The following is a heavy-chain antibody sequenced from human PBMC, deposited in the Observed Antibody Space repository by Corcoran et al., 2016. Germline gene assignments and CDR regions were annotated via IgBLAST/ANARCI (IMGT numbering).Heavy chain of an antibody. D-gene: IGHD5-12*01. CDR1: GGSISSYY. V-gene: IGHV4-59*01. Sequence: QVQLQESGPGLVKPSETLSLTCTVSGGSISSYYWSWIRQPPGRGLEWIGYIYNSGSTNYNPSLKSRVTISVDTSKKKFSLKLTSVTAADTAMYDGARGRGTSANWFDPGGQGTLVTVSS. CDR3: ARGRGTSANWFDP. CDR2: IYNSGST. J-gene: IGHJ5*02.